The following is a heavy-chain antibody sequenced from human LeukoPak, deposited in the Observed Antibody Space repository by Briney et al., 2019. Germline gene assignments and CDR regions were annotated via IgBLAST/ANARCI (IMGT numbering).Heavy chain of an antibody. D-gene: IGHD6-13*01. CDR2: IYYSGST. CDR3: ARGGHSRHFDY. V-gene: IGHV4-59*01. J-gene: IGHJ4*02. CDR1: GGSISSYY. Sequence: PSETLSPTCTVSGGSISSYYWSWIRQPPGKGLEWIGYIYYSGSTNYNPSLKSRVTISVDTSKNQFSLKLSSVTAADTAVYYCARGGHSRHFDYWGQGTLVTVSS.